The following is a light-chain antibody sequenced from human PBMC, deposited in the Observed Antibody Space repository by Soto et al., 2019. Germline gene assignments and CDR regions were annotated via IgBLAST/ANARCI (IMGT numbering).Light chain of an antibody. Sequence: EIVLTQSPATLSLSPGERAPLSCRASQTVSSYLAWYQQKPGQAPRLLIYDASNRATGIPARFSGSGSGTDFTLSISSLEPEDSAVYYCLQRSNWLTFGGGTKVDIK. V-gene: IGKV3-11*01. CDR2: DAS. CDR1: QTVSSY. J-gene: IGKJ4*01. CDR3: LQRSNWLT.